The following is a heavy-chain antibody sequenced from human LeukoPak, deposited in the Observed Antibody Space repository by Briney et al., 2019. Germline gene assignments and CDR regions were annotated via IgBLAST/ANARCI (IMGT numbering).Heavy chain of an antibody. D-gene: IGHD5-24*01. V-gene: IGHV3-30-3*01. CDR2: ISYDGSNK. J-gene: IGHJ4*02. Sequence: GGSLRLSCAASGFTFSSYAMHWVRQAPGKGLEWVAVISYDGSNKYYADSVRGRFTISRDNAKNSLYLQMNSLRAEDTAVYYCARVEDGYNSWDYWGQGTLVTVSS. CDR3: ARVEDGYNSWDY. CDR1: GFTFSSYA.